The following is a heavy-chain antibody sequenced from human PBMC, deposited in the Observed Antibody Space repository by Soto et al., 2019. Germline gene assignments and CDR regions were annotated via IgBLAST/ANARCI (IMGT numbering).Heavy chain of an antibody. CDR2: ISSSGSSV. J-gene: IGHJ4*02. CDR1: RFTFSTYG. CDR3: VRYCSSTLCNGVATRTFDY. V-gene: IGHV3-48*03. Sequence: PGGSLRLSCAASRFTFSTYGMHWFRQAPGKGLEWVSCISSSGSSVYYADSVKGRSTISRDNSRNSLYLQMNSLRDEDTALYYCVRYCSSTLCNGVATRTFDYWGQGALVTVSS. D-gene: IGHD5-12*01.